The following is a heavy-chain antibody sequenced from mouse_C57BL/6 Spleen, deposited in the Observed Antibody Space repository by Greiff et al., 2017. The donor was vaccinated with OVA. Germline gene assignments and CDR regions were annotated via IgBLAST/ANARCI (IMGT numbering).Heavy chain of an antibody. V-gene: IGHV6-3*01. CDR1: GFTFSNYW. CDR2: IRLKSDNYAT. CDR3: TAAYYYGSSYDFDY. D-gene: IGHD1-1*01. J-gene: IGHJ2*01. Sequence: EVHLVESGGGLVQPGGSMKLSCVASGFTFSNYWMNWVRQSPEKGLEWVAQIRLKSDNYATHYAESVKGRFTISRDDSKSSVYLQMNNLRAEDTGIYYCTAAYYYGSSYDFDYWGQGTTLTVSS.